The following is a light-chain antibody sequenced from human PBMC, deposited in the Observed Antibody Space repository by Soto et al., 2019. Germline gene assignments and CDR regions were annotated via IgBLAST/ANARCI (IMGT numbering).Light chain of an antibody. V-gene: IGKV2-30*01. Sequence: VVLTQSPLSLPVTLGQPASISCRSSQSLVYRDGNTYLNWFQQRPGQSPRRLIYKVSDRDSGGPGRFSGSWSSTDFTLEIRRGGAEDVGVYYCMQGTHWPPYSFGQGTKLEIK. J-gene: IGKJ2*03. CDR2: KVS. CDR3: MQGTHWPPYS. CDR1: QSLVYRDGNTY.